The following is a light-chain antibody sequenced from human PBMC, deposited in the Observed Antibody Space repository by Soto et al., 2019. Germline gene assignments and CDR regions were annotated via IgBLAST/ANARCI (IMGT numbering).Light chain of an antibody. J-gene: IGKJ4*01. Sequence: EIVLTQSPGTLSLSPGERATLSCRASQSVSSSYLAWYQQKPGQAPRLLIYGASSRATGIPDRFSGSGSGTNFTITISRLEDEDVSVYYRQQYCSSPTFGGGTKVE. V-gene: IGKV3-20*01. CDR2: GAS. CDR1: QSVSSSY. CDR3: QQYCSSPT.